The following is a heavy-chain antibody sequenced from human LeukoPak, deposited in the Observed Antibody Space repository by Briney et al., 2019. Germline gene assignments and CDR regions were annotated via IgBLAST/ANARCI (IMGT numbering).Heavy chain of an antibody. CDR2: IYYSGST. Sequence: PSETLSLTCAVSGGSISSSSYYWGWIRQPPGKGLEWIGTIYYSGSTYYNPSLKSRVTISVDTSKNQFSLKLSSVTAADTAVYYCARVPTVTFFDYWGQGTLVTVSS. CDR3: ARVPTVTFFDY. V-gene: IGHV4-39*07. J-gene: IGHJ4*02. CDR1: GGSISSSSYY. D-gene: IGHD4-17*01.